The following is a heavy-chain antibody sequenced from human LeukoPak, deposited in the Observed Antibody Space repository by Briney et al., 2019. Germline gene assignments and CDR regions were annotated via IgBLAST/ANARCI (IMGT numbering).Heavy chain of an antibody. CDR2: IKEDGSEK. Sequence: GSLRLSCAASGFTFSNDWMSWVRQAPGKGMEWMATIKEDGSEKYYVDSVKGRFTISRDNAKNSQYLQMNSLRAEDTAVYFCARTEYSYGAPIYWGQGTLVTVSS. V-gene: IGHV3-7*04. J-gene: IGHJ4*02. CDR1: GFTFSNDW. CDR3: ARTEYSYGAPIY. D-gene: IGHD5-18*01.